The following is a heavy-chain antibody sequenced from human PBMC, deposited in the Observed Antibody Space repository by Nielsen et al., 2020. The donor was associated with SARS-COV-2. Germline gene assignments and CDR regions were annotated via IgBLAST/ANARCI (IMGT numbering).Heavy chain of an antibody. V-gene: IGHV3-23*01. CDR2: ISGSGGST. J-gene: IGHJ6*02. CDR3: AKDRPLWFGDPRSGMDV. D-gene: IGHD3-10*01. CDR1: GFTFSSYA. Sequence: GESLKISCEASGFTFSSYAMNWVRQAPGKGPEWVSSISGSGGSTYYADSVKGRFTISRDNSKNTLYLQMNSLRAEDTAVYYCAKDRPLWFGDPRSGMDVWGQGTTVTVSS.